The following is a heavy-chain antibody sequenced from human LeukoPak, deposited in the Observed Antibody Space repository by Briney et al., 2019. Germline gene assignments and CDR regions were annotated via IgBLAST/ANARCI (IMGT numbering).Heavy chain of an antibody. CDR3: ARDRRYYYYYMDV. Sequence: SETLSLTCTVSGYSISTGYYWGWIRHPPGKGLEWIGSIYHRGSTNYNPSLKSRVTISVDTSKNQFSLKLSSVTAADTAVYYCARDRRYYYYYMDVWGKGTTVTVSS. V-gene: IGHV4-38-2*02. J-gene: IGHJ6*03. D-gene: IGHD6-6*01. CDR2: IYHRGST. CDR1: GYSISTGYY.